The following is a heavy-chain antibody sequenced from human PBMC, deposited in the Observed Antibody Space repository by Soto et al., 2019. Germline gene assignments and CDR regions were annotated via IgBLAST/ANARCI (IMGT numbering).Heavy chain of an antibody. CDR2: IYHSGST. J-gene: IGHJ4*02. V-gene: IGHV4-34*01. D-gene: IGHD1-26*01. CDR3: AGGSIVGATFLEF. Sequence: PPGKGLEWIGEIYHSGSTNYNPSLKSRVTISVDTSKNQFSLKLSSVTAADTAVFYCAGGSIVGATFLEFWGQGTLVTGSS.